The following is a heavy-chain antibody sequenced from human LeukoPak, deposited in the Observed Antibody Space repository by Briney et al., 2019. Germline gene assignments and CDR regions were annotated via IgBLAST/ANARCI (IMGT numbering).Heavy chain of an antibody. Sequence: SGESLRLSCAASGFTFSSYALHWVRQAPGKGLEWVAVISYDGSNKYYADSVKGRFTISRDNSKNTLYLQMNTLRAEDTAVYYCAKDVSWNWFDPWGQGTLVTVSS. CDR1: GFTFSSYA. V-gene: IGHV3-30*18. CDR2: ISYDGSNK. J-gene: IGHJ5*02. CDR3: AKDVSWNWFDP.